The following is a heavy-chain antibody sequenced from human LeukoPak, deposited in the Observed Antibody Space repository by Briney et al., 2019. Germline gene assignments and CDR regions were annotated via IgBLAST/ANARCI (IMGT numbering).Heavy chain of an antibody. D-gene: IGHD4-17*01. CDR3: AREYGDLDY. CDR1: GGSISGYY. J-gene: IGHJ4*02. V-gene: IGHV4-4*07. Sequence: SETLSLTCTVSGGSISGYYWSWVRQPAGKGLAWIGRIYSSGSANYNPSLKSRVTMSVDTSNNQFSLKLTSVSAADTAVYYCAREYGDLDYWGQGTLVTVSS. CDR2: IYSSGSA.